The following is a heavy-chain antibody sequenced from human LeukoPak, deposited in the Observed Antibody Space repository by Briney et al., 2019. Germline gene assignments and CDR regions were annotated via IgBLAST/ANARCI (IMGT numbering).Heavy chain of an antibody. CDR1: GGSISSYY. D-gene: IGHD3-3*01. J-gene: IGHJ3*02. CDR3: ARLLGTIFGVVTKGGAFDI. CDR2: IYYSGST. Sequence: SETLSLTCTVSGGSISSYYWSWIRQPPGKGLEWIGYIYYSGSTNYNPSLKSRVTISVDTSKNQFSLKLSSVTAADTAVYYCARLLGTIFGVVTKGGAFDIWGQGTMVTVSS. V-gene: IGHV4-59*01.